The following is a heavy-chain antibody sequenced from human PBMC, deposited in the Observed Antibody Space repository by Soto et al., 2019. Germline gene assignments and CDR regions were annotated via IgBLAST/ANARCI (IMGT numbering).Heavy chain of an antibody. V-gene: IGHV2-5*02. D-gene: IGHD6-19*01. CDR1: GFSLSTSGVG. CDR3: AHVGDVLDSSGWYRPHRYYYYYYGMDV. J-gene: IGHJ6*02. Sequence: SGPTLVNPTQTLTLTCTFSGFSLSTSGVGVGWIRQPPGKALEWLALIYWDDDKRYSPSLKSRLTITKDTSKNQVVLTMTNMDPVDTATYYCAHVGDVLDSSGWYRPHRYYYYYYGMDVWGQGTTVTVSS. CDR2: IYWDDDK.